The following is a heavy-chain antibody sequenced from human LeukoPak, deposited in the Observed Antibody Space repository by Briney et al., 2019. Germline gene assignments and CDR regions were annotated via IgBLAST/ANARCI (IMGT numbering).Heavy chain of an antibody. V-gene: IGHV1-2*02. CDR2: INTNSGGT. CDR3: ASSITMIVVVTPAPNFDY. Sequence: SVKVSCKASGYTFTSYGISWVRQAPGQGLEWMGWINTNSGGTNYAQKFQGRVTMTRDTSISTAYMELSRLRSDDTAVYYCASSITMIVVVTPAPNFDYWGQGTLVTVSS. J-gene: IGHJ4*02. D-gene: IGHD3-22*01. CDR1: GYTFTSYG.